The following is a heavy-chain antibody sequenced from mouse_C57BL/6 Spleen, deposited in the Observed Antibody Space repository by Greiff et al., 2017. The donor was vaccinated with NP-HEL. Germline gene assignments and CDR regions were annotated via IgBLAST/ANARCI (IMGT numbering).Heavy chain of an antibody. Sequence: EVKLMESGGGLVQPGGSMKLSCAASGFTFSDAWMDWVRQSPEKGLEWVAEIRNKANNHATYYAESVKGRFTISRDDSKSSVYLQMNSLRAEDTGIYYCTRRSDGYYDYAMDYWGQGTSVTVSS. V-gene: IGHV6-6*01. CDR2: IRNKANNHAT. J-gene: IGHJ4*01. CDR3: TRRSDGYYDYAMDY. D-gene: IGHD2-3*01. CDR1: GFTFSDAW.